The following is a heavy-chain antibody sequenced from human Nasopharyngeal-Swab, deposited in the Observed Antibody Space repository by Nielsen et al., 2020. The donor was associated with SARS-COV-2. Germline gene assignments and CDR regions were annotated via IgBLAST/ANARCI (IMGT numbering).Heavy chain of an antibody. V-gene: IGHV4-4*02. CDR1: GASISTTNW. CDR2: IDPSENT. J-gene: IGHJ5*02. Sequence: SETLSLTCVVSGASISTTNWWSWVRQPPGKGLEWIGEIDPSENTNYSPSLRSRVTISVDTSKNQFSLKLSSVTAADTAVYYCARDPGFSYYEGWFDPWGQGTLVTVSS. CDR3: ARDPGFSYYEGWFDP. D-gene: IGHD3-3*01.